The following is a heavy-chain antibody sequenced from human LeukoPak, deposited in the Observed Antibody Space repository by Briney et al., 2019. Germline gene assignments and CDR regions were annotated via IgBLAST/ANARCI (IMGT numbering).Heavy chain of an antibody. CDR2: ISSSGSTI. J-gene: IGHJ4*02. CDR1: GFTFSDYY. D-gene: IGHD4-17*01. V-gene: IGHV3-11*01. Sequence: KPGGSLRLSCAASGFTFSDYYMSWIRQAPGKGLGWVSYISSSGSTIYYADSVKGRFTISRDNAKNSLYLQMNSLRAEDTVVYYCARDGSEEDYGENFDYWGQGTLVTVSS. CDR3: ARDGSEEDYGENFDY.